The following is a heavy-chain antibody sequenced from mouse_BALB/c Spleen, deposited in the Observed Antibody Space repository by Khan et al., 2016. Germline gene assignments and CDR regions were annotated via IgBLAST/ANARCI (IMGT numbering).Heavy chain of an antibody. V-gene: IGHV7-3*02. CDR3: ARDGNYAMDY. CDR2: IRNKANGYTT. CDR1: GCTFTDYY. J-gene: IGHJ4*01. Sequence: EVQLQESGGGLVQPGGSLRLSCATSGCTFTDYYMSWVRQPPGKALEWLGFIRNKANGYTTEYSASVKGRFTISRDNSQSILYLQMNTLRAEDSATYYCARDGNYAMDYWGQGTSVTVSS.